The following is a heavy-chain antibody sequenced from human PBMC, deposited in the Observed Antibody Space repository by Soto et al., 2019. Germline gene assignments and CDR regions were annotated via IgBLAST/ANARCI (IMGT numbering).Heavy chain of an antibody. CDR2: MSHDGSKT. Sequence: LRLSCAASGFTFSSYGFQWVRQAPGKGLEWVTLMSHDGSKTVYADSVKGRFTISRDNSRNTLYLQMNSLKDEDTAVYYCASGQCGTNCYIFEYWGQGTLVTVSS. V-gene: IGHV3-30*03. CDR3: ASGQCGTNCYIFEY. D-gene: IGHD2-8*01. CDR1: GFTFSSYG. J-gene: IGHJ4*02.